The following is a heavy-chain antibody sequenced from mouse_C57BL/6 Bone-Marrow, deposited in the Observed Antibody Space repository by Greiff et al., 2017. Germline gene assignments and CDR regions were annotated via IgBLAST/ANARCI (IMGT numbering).Heavy chain of an antibody. CDR3: ARGRLRPIAY. J-gene: IGHJ3*01. D-gene: IGHD2-4*01. Sequence: QVQLQQSGAELMRPGTSVKLSCKATGYTFTGYWIEWVKQRPGHGLEWLGEILPGSGSTNYNEKFKGKATFTADTSSNTAYLQLSSLTTEDSASYYCARGRLRPIAYWGQGTLVTVSA. V-gene: IGHV1-9*01. CDR2: ILPGSGST. CDR1: GYTFTGYW.